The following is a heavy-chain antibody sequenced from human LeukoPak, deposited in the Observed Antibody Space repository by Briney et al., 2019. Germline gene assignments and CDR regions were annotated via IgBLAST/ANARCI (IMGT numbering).Heavy chain of an antibody. CDR2: IYYSGST. J-gene: IGHJ3*02. Sequence: KSSETLSLTCTVSGGSISSGDYYWSWIRQPPGKGLEWIGYIYYSGSTYYNPSLKSRVTISVDTSKNQFSLKLSSVTAADTAVYYCARGPRTRYCTNGVCYAFDIWGQGTMVTVSS. CDR3: ARGPRTRYCTNGVCYAFDI. CDR1: GGSISSGDYY. V-gene: IGHV4-30-4*01. D-gene: IGHD2-8*01.